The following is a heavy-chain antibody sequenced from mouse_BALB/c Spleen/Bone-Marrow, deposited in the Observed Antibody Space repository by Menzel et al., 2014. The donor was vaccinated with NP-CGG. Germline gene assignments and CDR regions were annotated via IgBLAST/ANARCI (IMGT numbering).Heavy chain of an antibody. J-gene: IGHJ4*01. CDR2: TYPSDSYT. CDR1: GYTFTSYW. CDR3: TRGLGAMDY. D-gene: IGHD3-3*01. Sequence: VHLQQSGAELVRPGASVKLSCKASGYTFTSYWINWVKQRPGQGLEWIGNTYPSDSYTNYNQKFKDKATLTVDKSSSTAYMQLSSPTSEDSAVYYCTRGLGAMDYWGQGTSVTVSS. V-gene: IGHV1-69*02.